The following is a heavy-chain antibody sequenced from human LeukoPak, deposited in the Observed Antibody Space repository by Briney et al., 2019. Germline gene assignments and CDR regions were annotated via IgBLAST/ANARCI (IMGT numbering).Heavy chain of an antibody. J-gene: IGHJ6*03. CDR2: ISSSSSYI. D-gene: IGHD6-6*01. V-gene: IGHV3-21*01. CDR1: GFTFRSYA. Sequence: GGSLRLSCAASGFTFRSYAMNWVRQAPGKGLEWVSSISSSSSYIYYADSVKGRFTISRDNAKNSLYLQMNSLRAEDTAVYYCARRWGEGGQLVPHYYYYYYMDVWGKGTTVTVSS. CDR3: ARRWGEGGQLVPHYYYYYYMDV.